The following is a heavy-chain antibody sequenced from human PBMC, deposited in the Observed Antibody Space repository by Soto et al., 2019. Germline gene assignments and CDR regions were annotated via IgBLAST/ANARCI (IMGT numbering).Heavy chain of an antibody. CDR2: IYSGGST. J-gene: IGHJ4*02. Sequence: EVQLAESGGGLVQPGGSLTLSGAASGVTVSSNYMSWVRQAPGKGLEWVSVIYSGGSTYYADSVKGRFTISRDNSKNTLYLQMNSLRAEETAVYYFARHGYNYGGGSFDYWGQGTLVTVSS. CDR1: GVTVSSNY. V-gene: IGHV3-66*04. CDR3: ARHGYNYGGGSFDY. D-gene: IGHD5-18*01.